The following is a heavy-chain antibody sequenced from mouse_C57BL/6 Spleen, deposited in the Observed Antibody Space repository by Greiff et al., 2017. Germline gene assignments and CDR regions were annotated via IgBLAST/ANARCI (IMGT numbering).Heavy chain of an antibody. V-gene: IGHV1-50*01. Sequence: QVQLQQPGAELVKPGASVKLSCKASGYTFTSYWMQWVKQRPGQGLEWIGEIDPSDSYTNYNQKFKGKATLTVDTSSSPAYMQLSSLTSEDSAVYYCARWGRSYRCFEVWGTGTTGTVSS. CDR2: IDPSDSYT. D-gene: IGHD1-1*01. J-gene: IGHJ1*03. CDR1: GYTFTSYW. CDR3: ARWGRSYRCFEV.